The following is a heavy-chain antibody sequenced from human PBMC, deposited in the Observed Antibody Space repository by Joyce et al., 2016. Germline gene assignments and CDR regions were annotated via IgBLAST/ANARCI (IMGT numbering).Heavy chain of an antibody. CDR2: MGHDGTKI. V-gene: IGHV3-74*01. D-gene: IGHD3-3*01. Sequence: EVQLVESGGGLVQPGGSLKLSCAASGFTFNRHLMHWVRQAPGKGPGWVSRMGHDGTKIRYAGFVGGRFIISRDNAKNTLYLQLTNLRVEDTAIYYCATIFGVFVSDSFDNWGQGTLVTVSS. J-gene: IGHJ4*02. CDR3: ATIFGVFVSDSFDN. CDR1: GFTFNRHL.